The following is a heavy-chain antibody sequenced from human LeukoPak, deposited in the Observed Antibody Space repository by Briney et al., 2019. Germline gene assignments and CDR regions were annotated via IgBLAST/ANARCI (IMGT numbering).Heavy chain of an antibody. J-gene: IGHJ5*02. CDR1: GGSISSYY. CDR3: ARDSGSGSYFSSNWFDP. Sequence: SETLFLTCTVSGGSISSYYWSWIRQPPGKGLEWIGYIYYSGSTNYNPSLKSRVTISVDTSKNQFSLKLSSVTAADTAVYYCARDSGSGSYFSSNWFDPWGQGTLVTVSS. V-gene: IGHV4-59*01. D-gene: IGHD3-10*01. CDR2: IYYSGST.